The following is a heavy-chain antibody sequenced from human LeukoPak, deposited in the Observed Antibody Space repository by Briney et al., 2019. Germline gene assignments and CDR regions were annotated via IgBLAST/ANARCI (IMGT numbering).Heavy chain of an antibody. CDR1: GDSLFTNGVA. D-gene: IGHD6-13*01. V-gene: IGHV6-1*01. CDR3: ARGKYSSFDN. CDR2: TYYRSKWSF. J-gene: IGHJ4*02. Sequence: SQTLSLTCDISGDSLFTNGVAWNWIRQSPSRGLEWLGGTYYRSKWSFEYGVSVKSRISINADTSKNQFSLQLSSVTPEDTAVYYCARGKYSSFDNWGQGTLVTVSS.